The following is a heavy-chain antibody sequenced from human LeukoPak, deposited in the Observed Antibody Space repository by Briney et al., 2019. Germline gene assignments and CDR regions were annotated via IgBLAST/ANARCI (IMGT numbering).Heavy chain of an antibody. V-gene: IGHV4-34*01. CDR2: INHSGST. Sequence: SETLSLTCAVYGGSFSGYYWSWIRKPPGKGLEWIGEINHSGSTNHNPSPKSRVTISVDTSKNQFSLKLSSVTAADTAVYYCARPAGWLPRYYFEYWGQGTLVTVSS. J-gene: IGHJ4*02. CDR3: ARPAGWLPRYYFEY. CDR1: GGSFSGYY. D-gene: IGHD5-24*01.